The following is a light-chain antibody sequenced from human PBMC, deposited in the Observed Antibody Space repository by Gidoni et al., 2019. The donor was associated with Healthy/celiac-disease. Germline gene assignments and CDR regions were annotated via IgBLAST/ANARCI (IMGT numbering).Light chain of an antibody. Sequence: SYELTQPSSVSVSPGQTARITCPGDVLAKKYARWFQQKPGQAPVLVLYKDSERPSGTPERFSGSSSGTTVTLTISGAQVEDEADYYCYSAADNNVVFGGGTKLTVL. CDR1: VLAKKY. CDR3: YSAADNNVV. V-gene: IGLV3-27*01. J-gene: IGLJ2*01. CDR2: KDS.